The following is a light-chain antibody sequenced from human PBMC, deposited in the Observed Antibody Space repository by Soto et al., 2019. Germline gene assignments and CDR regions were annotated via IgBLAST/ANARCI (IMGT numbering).Light chain of an antibody. Sequence: EIVLTQSPGTLSLSPGERATLSCRASQSVSSSHLAWYQQKPGQAPRLLIYGASSRATGIPDRFSGSGSGTDFTLTISRREPEDFAVYFCHQYGYLGTFGQGTKVEIK. V-gene: IGKV3-20*01. CDR2: GAS. J-gene: IGKJ1*01. CDR3: HQYGYLGT. CDR1: QSVSSSH.